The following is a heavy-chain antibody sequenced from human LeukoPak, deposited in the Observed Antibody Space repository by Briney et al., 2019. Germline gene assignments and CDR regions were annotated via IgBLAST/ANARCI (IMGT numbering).Heavy chain of an antibody. Sequence: GGSLRLSCAASGFTFSSCGMHWVRQAPGKGLEWVAVISYAGSNKYYADSVKGRFTISRDNSKSTLFLQMNSLRAEDTAVYYWAKEVAGHNCFDPWGQGALVTVSS. CDR3: AKEVAGHNCFDP. J-gene: IGHJ5*02. CDR1: GFTFSSCG. V-gene: IGHV3-30*18. CDR2: ISYAGSNK. D-gene: IGHD6-19*01.